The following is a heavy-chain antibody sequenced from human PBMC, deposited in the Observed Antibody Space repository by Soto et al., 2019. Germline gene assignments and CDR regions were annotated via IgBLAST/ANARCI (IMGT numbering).Heavy chain of an antibody. J-gene: IGHJ5*02. V-gene: IGHV4-31*03. CDR3: ARVKAIFGVVTTAYNWFDP. CDR2: IYYSGST. CDR1: GGSISSGGYY. Sequence: SETLSLTCTVSGGSISSGGYYWSWIRQHPGKGLEWIGYIYYSGSTYYNPSLKSRVTISVDTSKNQFSLKLSSVAAADTAVYYCARVKAIFGVVTTAYNWFDPWGQGTLVTVSS. D-gene: IGHD3-3*01.